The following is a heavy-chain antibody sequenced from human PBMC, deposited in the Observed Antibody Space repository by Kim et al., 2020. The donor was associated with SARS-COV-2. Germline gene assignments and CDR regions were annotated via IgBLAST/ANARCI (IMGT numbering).Heavy chain of an antibody. D-gene: IGHD6-13*01. CDR3: AKDRGYSRPPYGMDV. J-gene: IGHJ6*02. CDR2: ISDSGTIT. Sequence: GGSLRLSCAASGFTFSTYAMNWVRQAPGKGLEWVSSISDSGTITYYADSVKGRFTISRDNSKNTLYLQMNSLRAEDTAVYYCAKDRGYSRPPYGMDVWGQGTTVTVSS. CDR1: GFTFSTYA. V-gene: IGHV3-23*01.